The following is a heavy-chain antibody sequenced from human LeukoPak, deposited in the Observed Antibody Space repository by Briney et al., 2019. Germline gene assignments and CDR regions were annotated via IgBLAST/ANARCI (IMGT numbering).Heavy chain of an antibody. Sequence: PGRSLRLSCAASGFTFSSYVMHWVRQAPGKGLEWVALISYDGSNKYYADSVKGRFTISRDNSKNTLYLQMNSLRVEDTAVYYCARDQGANDYSNYHGMDVWGQGTTVTVSS. V-gene: IGHV3-30-3*01. J-gene: IGHJ6*02. CDR1: GFTFSSYV. D-gene: IGHD4-11*01. CDR2: ISYDGSNK. CDR3: ARDQGANDYSNYHGMDV.